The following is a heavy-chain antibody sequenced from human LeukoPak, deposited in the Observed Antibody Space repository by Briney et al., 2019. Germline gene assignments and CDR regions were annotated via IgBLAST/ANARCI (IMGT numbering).Heavy chain of an antibody. CDR1: GFTFSSYW. CDR2: IKQDGSEK. D-gene: IGHD4-17*01. J-gene: IGHJ4*02. V-gene: IGHV3-7*02. Sequence: GGSLRLSCAASGFTFSSYWMSWVRQAPGKGLEWVANIKQDGSEKYYVDSVKGRFTISRDNAKNSLYLQMNSLRAEDTAVYYCATTPLDYGDYVFDYWGQGTLSPSPQ. CDR3: ATTPLDYGDYVFDY.